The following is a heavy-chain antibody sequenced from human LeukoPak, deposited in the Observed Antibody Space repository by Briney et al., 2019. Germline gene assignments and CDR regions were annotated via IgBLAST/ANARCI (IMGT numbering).Heavy chain of an antibody. V-gene: IGHV4-34*01. J-gene: IGHJ4*02. Sequence: SETLSLTCAVYGGSFNGYYWSWIRQPPGKGLEWIGEINHSGSTNYNPSPKSRVTISVDTSKNQFSLKLSSLTAADTAVHYCAREFSGYDFDYWGQGTLVTVSS. CDR2: INHSGST. CDR3: AREFSGYDFDY. D-gene: IGHD5-12*01. CDR1: GGSFNGYY.